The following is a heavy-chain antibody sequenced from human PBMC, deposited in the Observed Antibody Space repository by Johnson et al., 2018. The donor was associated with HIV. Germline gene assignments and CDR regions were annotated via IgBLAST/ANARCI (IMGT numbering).Heavy chain of an antibody. J-gene: IGHJ3*02. D-gene: IGHD3-22*01. CDR1: GFTFSSYA. CDR3: ARDRSMIVVVEAFDI. CDR2: ISYDGSNK. V-gene: IGHV3-30-3*01. Sequence: VQLVESGGGVVQPGRSLRLSCAASGFTFSSYAMHWVRQAPGKGLEWVAVISYDGSNKYYADSVKGRFTISRDNSKNTLHLQMNSLRAEDTAVYYCARDRSMIVVVEAFDIWGQGTMVTVSS.